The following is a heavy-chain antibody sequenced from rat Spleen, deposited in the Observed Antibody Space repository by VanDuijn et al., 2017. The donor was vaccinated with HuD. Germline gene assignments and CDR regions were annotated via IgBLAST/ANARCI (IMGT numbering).Heavy chain of an antibody. CDR2: ISYDGGST. V-gene: IGHV5-20*01. CDR1: GFTFSDYG. Sequence: EVQLVESGGGLVQPGRSMKLSCAASGFTFSDYGMAWVLQAPTKGLEWVASISYDGGSTYYRDSVKGRFTISRDNAKSTLYLQMESLRSEDTATYYCAKETQLLQWPWWYFDFWGPGTMVTVSS. D-gene: IGHD1-1*01. J-gene: IGHJ1*01. CDR3: AKETQLLQWPWWYFDF.